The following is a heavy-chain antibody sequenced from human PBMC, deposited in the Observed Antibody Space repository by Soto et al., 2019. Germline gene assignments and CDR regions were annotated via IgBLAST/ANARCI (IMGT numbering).Heavy chain of an antibody. J-gene: IGHJ4*02. CDR2: ISAYNGNK. V-gene: IGHV1-18*01. Sequence: QVQLVQSGAEVKKPGASVKVSCKASGYSFTSYGISWVRQAPGQGLEWMGWISAYNGNKKYAQKLQIRVTMTTDTSTSTAYMALRTLRSDDTAVDYCARALGQQLVDYWGQGTLVTVS. CDR3: ARALGQQLVDY. D-gene: IGHD6-13*01. CDR1: GYSFTSYG.